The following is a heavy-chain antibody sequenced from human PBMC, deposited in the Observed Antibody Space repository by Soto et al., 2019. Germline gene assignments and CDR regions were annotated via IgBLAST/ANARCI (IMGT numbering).Heavy chain of an antibody. CDR3: ARDSGSRCCSGGSCHLDY. D-gene: IGHD2-15*01. Sequence: ASETLSLTCTVAGGSISSGGYYWSWIRQHPGKGLEWIGYIYYSGSTYYNPSLKSRVTISVDTSKNQFSLKLSSVTAADTAVYYSARDSGSRCCSGGSCHLDYWGQGTLVTVSS. J-gene: IGHJ4*02. V-gene: IGHV4-31*03. CDR2: IYYSGST. CDR1: GGSISSGGYY.